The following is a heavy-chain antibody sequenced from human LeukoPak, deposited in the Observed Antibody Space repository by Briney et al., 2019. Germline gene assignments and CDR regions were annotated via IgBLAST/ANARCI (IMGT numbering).Heavy chain of an antibody. CDR3: AKTYPYGDYECDY. D-gene: IGHD4-17*01. Sequence: PGGSLRLSCAASGFTFSSYGMHWVRQAPGKGLEWVAFIRYDGSNKYYADSVKGRFTISRDNSKNTLYLQMNSLRAEDTAVHYCAKTYPYGDYECDYWGQGTLVTVSS. V-gene: IGHV3-30*02. CDR1: GFTFSSYG. CDR2: IRYDGSNK. J-gene: IGHJ4*02.